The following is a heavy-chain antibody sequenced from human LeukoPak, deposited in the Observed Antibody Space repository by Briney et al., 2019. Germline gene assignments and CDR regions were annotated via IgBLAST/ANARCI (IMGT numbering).Heavy chain of an antibody. CDR2: ISGSGGGT. J-gene: IGHJ4*02. CDR1: GFTFSSYA. Sequence: GSLRLSCAASGFTFSSYATSWVRQAPGKGLEWVSAISGSGGGTYYADSVKGRFTISRDNFKNTLYLQINSLRTEDTAIYYCARALDATITPRPGGANFDYWGQGTLVTVSS. CDR3: ARALDATITPRPGGANFDY. V-gene: IGHV3-23*01. D-gene: IGHD6-6*01.